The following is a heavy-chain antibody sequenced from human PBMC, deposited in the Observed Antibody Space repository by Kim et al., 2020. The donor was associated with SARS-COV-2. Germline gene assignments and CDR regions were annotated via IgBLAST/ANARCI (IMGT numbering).Heavy chain of an antibody. CDR3: TTASIADPDYYYYYMDV. Sequence: GGSLRLSCAASGFTFSNAWMSWVRQAPGKGLEWVGRIKSKTDGGTTDYAAPVKGRFTISRDDSKNTLYLQMNSLKTEDTAVYYCTTASIADPDYYYYYMDVWGKGTTVTVSS. V-gene: IGHV3-15*01. CDR1: GFTFSNAW. J-gene: IGHJ6*03. CDR2: IKSKTDGGTT.